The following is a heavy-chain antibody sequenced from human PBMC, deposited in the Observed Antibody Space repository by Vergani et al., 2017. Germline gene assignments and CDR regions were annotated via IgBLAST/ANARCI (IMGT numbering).Heavy chain of an antibody. D-gene: IGHD3-10*01. Sequence: QEQLMESGGGGVQPGGSLRLSCEGSRFNFNDYVIQWVRQALGKGLEWVATVSYDGYNEYYADSVRGRFTISRDNAKSSLYLQMNSLRAEDTGVYYCARDRYYLGSGSYPYFYYYGLDVWGQGTAVTVSS. CDR1: RFNFNDYV. CDR3: ARDRYYLGSGSYPYFYYYGLDV. CDR2: VSYDGYNE. V-gene: IGHV3-30*03. J-gene: IGHJ6*02.